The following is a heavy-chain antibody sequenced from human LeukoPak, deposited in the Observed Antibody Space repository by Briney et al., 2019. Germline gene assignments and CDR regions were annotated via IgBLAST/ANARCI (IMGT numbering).Heavy chain of an antibody. D-gene: IGHD2-15*01. V-gene: IGHV3-7*01. Sequence: GGSLRLSCAASGFTFSSYWMSWVRQAPGKGLEWVANIKEDGSEKYYVDSVKGRFTISRDNARNSLYLQMNSLRAEDTAVYYCARECCSGGSCYSDYWGQGTLVTVSS. CDR1: GFTFSSYW. J-gene: IGHJ4*02. CDR2: IKEDGSEK. CDR3: ARECCSGGSCYSDY.